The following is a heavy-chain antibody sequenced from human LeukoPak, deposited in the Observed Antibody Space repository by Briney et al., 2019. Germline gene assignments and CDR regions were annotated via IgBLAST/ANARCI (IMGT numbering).Heavy chain of an antibody. D-gene: IGHD4-17*01. Sequence: PSENLSLTCTVSGGSISSYYWSWIRQPPGKGLEWIGYIYYSGSTNYNPSLKSRVTISVDTSKNQFSLKLSSVTAADTAVYYCARDGATVTTLRGAFDIWGQGTMVTVSS. J-gene: IGHJ3*02. CDR1: GGSISSYY. V-gene: IGHV4-59*01. CDR2: IYYSGST. CDR3: ARDGATVTTLRGAFDI.